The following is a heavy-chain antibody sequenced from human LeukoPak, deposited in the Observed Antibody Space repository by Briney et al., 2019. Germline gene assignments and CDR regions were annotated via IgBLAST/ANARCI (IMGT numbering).Heavy chain of an antibody. V-gene: IGHV5-51*01. CDR3: ARVRGGHYYYYYGMDV. J-gene: IGHJ6*02. CDR2: IYPGDSDT. CDR1: GYSFTSYW. D-gene: IGHD3-16*01. Sequence: GESLKISCKGSGYSFTSYWIGWVRQMPGKGLEWMGIIYPGDSDTRYSPSFQGQVTISADKSISTAYLQWSSLKASDTAMYYCARVRGGHYYYYYGMDVWGQGTTVTVSS.